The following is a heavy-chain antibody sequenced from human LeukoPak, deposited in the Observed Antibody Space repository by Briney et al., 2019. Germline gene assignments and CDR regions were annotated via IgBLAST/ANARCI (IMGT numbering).Heavy chain of an antibody. Sequence: GGSLRLSCAASGFTFSSYSMNWVRQAPGKGLEWVSSISSSSSYIYYADSVKSRFTISRDNAKNSLYLQMNSLRAEDTAVYYCARDHSSGWNYYYYMDVWGKGTTVTVSS. CDR3: ARDHSSGWNYYYYMDV. CDR1: GFTFSSYS. CDR2: ISSSSSYI. V-gene: IGHV3-21*01. D-gene: IGHD6-19*01. J-gene: IGHJ6*03.